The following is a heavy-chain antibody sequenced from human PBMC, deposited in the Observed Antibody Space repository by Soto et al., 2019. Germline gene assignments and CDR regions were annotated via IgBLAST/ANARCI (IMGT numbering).Heavy chain of an antibody. CDR3: SKVIADIGYYGYYYYMDV. Sequence: GGSLRLSCAASGFTFSSYAMNWVRQAPGKGLEWVSAISGSGGSTYYADSVKGRFTISGENSKNTLYLQMNSLRAEDTAVYYCSKVIADIGYYGYYYYMDVWGKGTTVTVSS. CDR2: ISGSGGST. J-gene: IGHJ6*03. CDR1: GFTFSSYA. V-gene: IGHV3-23*01. D-gene: IGHD3-3*01.